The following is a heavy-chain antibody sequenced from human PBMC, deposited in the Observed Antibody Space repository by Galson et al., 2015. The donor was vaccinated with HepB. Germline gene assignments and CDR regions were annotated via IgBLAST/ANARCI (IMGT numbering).Heavy chain of an antibody. CDR1: GLSVSDNY. D-gene: IGHD2-21*02. V-gene: IGHV3-66*01. CDR2: MPGRGYT. J-gene: IGHJ4*02. CDR3: ARDVLCGSDCDSF. Sequence: SLRLSCAASGLSVSDNYVSWARQAPGKGLEWVSIMPGRGYTFYAESVKGRFTMSRDTSNNMPFLQMNSLRGEDTAVYYCARDVLCGSDCDSFWGQGTLVTVSS.